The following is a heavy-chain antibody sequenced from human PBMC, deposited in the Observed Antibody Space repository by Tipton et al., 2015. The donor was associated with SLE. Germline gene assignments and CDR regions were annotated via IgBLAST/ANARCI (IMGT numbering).Heavy chain of an antibody. D-gene: IGHD3-22*01. J-gene: IGHJ4*02. Sequence: TLSLTCAVYGGSFRGYYWSWIRQPPGKGLEWIGEINHSGSTNYNPSLKSRVTISVDTSKNQFSLKLSSVTAADTAVYYCARSNYYDSSGADYWGQGTLVTVSS. CDR1: GGSFRGYY. V-gene: IGHV4-34*01. CDR3: ARSNYYDSSGADY. CDR2: INHSGST.